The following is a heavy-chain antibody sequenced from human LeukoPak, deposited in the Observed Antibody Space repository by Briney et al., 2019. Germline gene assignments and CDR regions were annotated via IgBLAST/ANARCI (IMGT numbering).Heavy chain of an antibody. CDR3: ARRVXXIXVVXAAIMAEAVDY. CDR2: IYYSGST. J-gene: IGHJ4*02. CDR1: GGSISSSSYY. D-gene: IGHD2-2*01. Sequence: SETLSLTCTVSGGSISSSSYYWGWIRQPPGKGLEWIGSIYYSGSTYYNPSLKSRVTISVDTSKNQFSLKLSSVTAADTAVYYCARRVXXIXVVXAAIMAEAVDYWGQGTLVTVSS. V-gene: IGHV4-39*01.